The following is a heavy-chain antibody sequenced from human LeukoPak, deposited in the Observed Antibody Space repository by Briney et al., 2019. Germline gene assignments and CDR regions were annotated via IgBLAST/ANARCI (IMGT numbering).Heavy chain of an antibody. D-gene: IGHD2-2*01. Sequence: ASVKVSCKASGYTFTSYDINWVRQATGQGLEWMGWMNPNSGNTGYAQKVQGRVTITRNTSISTAYMELSSLRSEDTAVYYCARGGGSSTADAFDIWGQGTMVTVSS. CDR2: MNPNSGNT. CDR1: GYTFTSYD. CDR3: ARGGGSSTADAFDI. J-gene: IGHJ3*02. V-gene: IGHV1-8*03.